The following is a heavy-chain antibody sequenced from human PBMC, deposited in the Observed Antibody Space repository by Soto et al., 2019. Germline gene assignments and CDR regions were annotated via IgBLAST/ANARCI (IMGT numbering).Heavy chain of an antibody. D-gene: IGHD5-18*01. CDR1: GFTFSNYA. J-gene: IGHJ4*02. V-gene: IGHV3-23*01. Sequence: GGSLRLSCAASGFTFSNYAMGWVRQAPGKGLEWVSAVSGSSGSTYYADSVKGRFTISRDNSKNTLYLQMNSLRAEDTAVYHCAKENSYAYSPSDYWGQGTLVTVSS. CDR3: AKENSYAYSPSDY. CDR2: VSGSSGST.